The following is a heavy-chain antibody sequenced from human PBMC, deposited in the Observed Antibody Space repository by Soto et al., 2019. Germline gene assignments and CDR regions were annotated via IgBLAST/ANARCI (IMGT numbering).Heavy chain of an antibody. CDR3: ARGLSDYVWGSYRDYFDS. CDR1: GFTFNXXX. V-gene: IGHV3-30*04. D-gene: IGHD3-16*02. J-gene: IGHJ4*02. Sequence: PGGSLRLSCAASGFTFNXXXXXXXXXXXGKGLEWVAVVSYDGNSQYYAESVKGRSTISRDNSKNTLYLQMNSLRAEDAAVYYCARGLSDYVWGSYRDYFDSWGQGTLVTVSS. CDR2: VSYDGNSQ.